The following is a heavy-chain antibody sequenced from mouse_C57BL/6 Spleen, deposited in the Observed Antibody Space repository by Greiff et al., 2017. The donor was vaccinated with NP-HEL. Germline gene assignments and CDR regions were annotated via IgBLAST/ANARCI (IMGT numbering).Heavy chain of an antibody. V-gene: IGHV1-77*01. CDR1: GYTFTDYY. D-gene: IGHD2-2*01. CDR2: IGPGSGSN. Sequence: QVQLQQSGAELVKPGASVKISCKASGYTFTDYYINWVKQRPGQGLEWIGKIGPGSGSNYYNEKFKGKATLTADKSSSTAYMQLSSLTSEDSAVYFCARGGGSTMVATRAWFACWGQGTLVTVSA. J-gene: IGHJ3*01. CDR3: ARGGGSTMVATRAWFAC.